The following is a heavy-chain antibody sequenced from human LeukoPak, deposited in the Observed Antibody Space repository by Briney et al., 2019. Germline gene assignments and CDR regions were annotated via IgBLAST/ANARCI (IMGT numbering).Heavy chain of an antibody. V-gene: IGHV4-59*01. Sequence: SSETLSLTCTVSGGSISSYYWIWIRQFPGKGLEWIGYIYYTGTTNYNPSLKSRVTISEDTSKNQFSLKLTSVTAADTAVYYCARDLSLHYYDSSGSAIIYNWFDPWGQGTLVTVSS. CDR2: IYYTGTT. CDR3: ARDLSLHYYDSSGSAIIYNWFDP. J-gene: IGHJ5*02. D-gene: IGHD3-22*01. CDR1: GGSISSYY.